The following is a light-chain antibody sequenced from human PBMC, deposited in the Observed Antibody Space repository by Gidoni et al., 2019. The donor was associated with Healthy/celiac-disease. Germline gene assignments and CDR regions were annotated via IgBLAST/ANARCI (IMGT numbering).Light chain of an antibody. CDR2: SNN. V-gene: IGLV1-44*01. J-gene: IGLJ2*01. Sequence: QSVLTQPPSPSGTPGQRVTISCSGSSSNIGSNTVNCYQQLPGTAPKLLIYSNNQRPSGVPDRFSGSKSGTSASLASSGLQSEDEADYYCAAWDDSLNGYVVFGGGTKLTVL. CDR3: AAWDDSLNGYVV. CDR1: SSNIGSNT.